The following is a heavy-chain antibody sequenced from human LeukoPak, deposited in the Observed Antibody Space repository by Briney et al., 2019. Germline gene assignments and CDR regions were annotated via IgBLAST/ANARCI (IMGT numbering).Heavy chain of an antibody. D-gene: IGHD6-19*01. V-gene: IGHV4-39*07. Sequence: SGTLSLTCTVSGGSISSSRNYWGWIRQPPGKGLEWIGEINHSGSTNYNPSLKSRVTISVDTSKNQFSLKLSSVTAADTAVYYCARYEYSSGWPIDYWGQGTLVTVSS. CDR2: INHSGST. J-gene: IGHJ4*02. CDR1: GGSISSSRNY. CDR3: ARYEYSSGWPIDY.